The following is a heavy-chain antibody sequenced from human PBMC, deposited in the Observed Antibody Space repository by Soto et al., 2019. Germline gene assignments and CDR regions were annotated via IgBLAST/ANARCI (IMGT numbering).Heavy chain of an antibody. CDR2: IIPILGIA. D-gene: IGHD3-22*01. CDR3: ARGTDYYDSSGYSPADY. CDR1: GGTFSSYT. J-gene: IGHJ4*02. Sequence: QVQLVQSGAEVKKPGSSVKVSCKASGGTFSSYTISWVRQAPGQGLEWMGRIIPILGIANYAQKFQGRVMITADKSTSTAYMELSSLRSEDTAVYYCARGTDYYDSSGYSPADYWGQGTLVTVSS. V-gene: IGHV1-69*02.